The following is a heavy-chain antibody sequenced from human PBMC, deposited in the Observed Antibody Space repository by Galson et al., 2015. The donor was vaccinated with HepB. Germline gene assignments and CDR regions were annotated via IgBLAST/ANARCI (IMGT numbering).Heavy chain of an antibody. J-gene: IGHJ4*02. CDR1: GFTFSSYA. CDR2: ISGSGGST. Sequence: SLRLSCAASGFTFSSYAMSWVRQAPGKGLEWVSAISGSGGSTYYADSVKGRFTISRDNSKNTLYLQMNSLRAEDTAVYYCAKASRDSNYYFDCWGRGTLVTVSS. CDR3: AKASRDSNYYFDC. V-gene: IGHV3-23*01. D-gene: IGHD4-11*01.